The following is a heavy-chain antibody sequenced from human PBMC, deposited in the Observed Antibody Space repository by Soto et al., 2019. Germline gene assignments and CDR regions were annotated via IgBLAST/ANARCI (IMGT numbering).Heavy chain of an antibody. CDR2: IYTSGST. D-gene: IGHD1-1*01. J-gene: IGHJ4*02. V-gene: IGHV4-4*07. CDR3: AAELWTQYYFDY. Sequence: SETLSLTCTVSGGSISSYYWSWIRQPAGKGLEWIGRIYTSGSTNYNPSLKSRVTMSVDTSKNQSSLKLSSVTAADTAVYYCAAELWTQYYFDYWGQGTLVTVSS. CDR1: GGSISSYY.